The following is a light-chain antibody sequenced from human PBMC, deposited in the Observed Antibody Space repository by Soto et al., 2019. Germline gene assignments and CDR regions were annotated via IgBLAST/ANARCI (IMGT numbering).Light chain of an antibody. CDR2: GND. J-gene: IGLJ2*01. Sequence: QSVLTQPPSVSGAPGQRVTISCTGSSSNIGAGFDVQWYQQLPGTAPKLLISGNDNRPSGVSDRFSGSKSGTSASLAITGLQAEYEAYYRCQSYDSSLSGHVLFGGGTKLPVL. V-gene: IGLV1-40*01. CDR1: SSNIGAGFD. CDR3: QSYDSSLSGHVL.